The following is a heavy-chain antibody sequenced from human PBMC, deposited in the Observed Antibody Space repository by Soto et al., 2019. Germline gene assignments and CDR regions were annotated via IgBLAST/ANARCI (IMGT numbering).Heavy chain of an antibody. V-gene: IGHV3-30*03. CDR3: VGGQYYFAY. D-gene: IGHD3-10*01. Sequence: QVQLVESGGGVVQPGRSLRLSCAASGFPFTTYGMHWVREGPGKGLEWVAVISYDGSNKYYADSVKGRFTISSDNSKNTLYLKMNSLRSEETALYYCVGGQYYFAYRGQGTMVTVSS. CDR2: ISYDGSNK. CDR1: GFPFTTYG. J-gene: IGHJ4*02.